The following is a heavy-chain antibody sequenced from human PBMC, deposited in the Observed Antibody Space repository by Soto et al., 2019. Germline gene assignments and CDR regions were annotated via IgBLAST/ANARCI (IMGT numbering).Heavy chain of an antibody. Sequence: VGSLRLSCAASEFTFTNYAMTWVRQAPGKGLQWVSTISGSGGSTYYADSVKGRFTISRDNSKNTLYLQMNSLRAEDTAVYYCAKNREYYFGSGSYYDASDICGQRTMVTVSS. V-gene: IGHV3-23*01. J-gene: IGHJ3*02. CDR2: ISGSGGST. CDR3: AKNREYYFGSGSYYDASDI. CDR1: EFTFTNYA. D-gene: IGHD3-10*01.